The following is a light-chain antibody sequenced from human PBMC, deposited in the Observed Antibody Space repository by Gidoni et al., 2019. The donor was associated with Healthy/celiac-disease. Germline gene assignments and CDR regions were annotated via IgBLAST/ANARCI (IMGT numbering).Light chain of an antibody. J-gene: IGKJ5*01. CDR1: QGISSA. V-gene: IGKV1D-13*01. CDR3: QQFNNYPFT. CDR2: DAS. Sequence: ALQLTQSPSSLSASVGDRVTITCRASQGISSALAWYQQKPGKAPKLLIYDASSLESGVPSRFSGSGSGTDFTLTISSLQTEDFATYYCQQFNNYPFTFGQXTRLEIK.